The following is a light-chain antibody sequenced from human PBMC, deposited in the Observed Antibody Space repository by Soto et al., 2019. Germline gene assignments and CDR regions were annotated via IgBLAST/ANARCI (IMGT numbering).Light chain of an antibody. CDR2: DAS. CDR1: QSVSRY. V-gene: IGKV3-11*01. CDR3: QHRMNWPLT. J-gene: IGKJ5*01. Sequence: EIVLTQSPGTLSLSPGERATLSCRASQSVSRYLAWYQQKPGQAPRLLIYDASNRATGIPARFSGSGSGAEFTLTISSLQSEDFAVYYCQHRMNWPLTFGQGTRLEIK.